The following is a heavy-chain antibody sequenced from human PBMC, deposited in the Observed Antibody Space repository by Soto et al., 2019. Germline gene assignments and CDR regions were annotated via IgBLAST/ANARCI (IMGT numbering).Heavy chain of an antibody. CDR3: TRVGWLRDDDY. V-gene: IGHV3-49*04. CDR1: VFTFGDYA. Sequence: GSLRLYCTASVFTFGDYAMSWVRQGPGKGLEWVGFIRSKAYGGTTEYAASVKGRFTISRDDSKSIAYLQMNSLKTEDTAVYYCTRVGWLRDDDYWGQGTLVTVSS. CDR2: IRSKAYGGTT. D-gene: IGHD5-12*01. J-gene: IGHJ4*02.